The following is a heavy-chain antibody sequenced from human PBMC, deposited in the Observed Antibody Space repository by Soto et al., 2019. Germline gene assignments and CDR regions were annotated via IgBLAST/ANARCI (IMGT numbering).Heavy chain of an antibody. Sequence: ASVKVSCKASGGTFSSYAISWVRQAPGQGLEWMGGIIPIFGTANYAQKFQGRVTITADESTSTAYMELSSLRSEDTAVYYCALRHTPMTTVTRYFDYWGQGTLVTVSS. D-gene: IGHD4-17*01. V-gene: IGHV1-69*13. CDR1: GGTFSSYA. CDR3: ALRHTPMTTVTRYFDY. CDR2: IIPIFGTA. J-gene: IGHJ4*02.